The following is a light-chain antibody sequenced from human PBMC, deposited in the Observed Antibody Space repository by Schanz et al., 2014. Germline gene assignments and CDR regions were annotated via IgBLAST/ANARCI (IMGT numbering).Light chain of an antibody. CDR2: EVN. CDR3: SSYTTSSTGV. CDR1: SSDVGSYDH. Sequence: QSALTQPPSVSGSPGQSVTISCTGTSSDVGSYDHVSWYQQPPGTAPKLMIFEVNNRPSGVPDRFSGSKSGNTASLTISGLQAEDEADYYCSSYTTSSTGVFGGGTKLTVL. V-gene: IGLV2-18*02. J-gene: IGLJ3*02.